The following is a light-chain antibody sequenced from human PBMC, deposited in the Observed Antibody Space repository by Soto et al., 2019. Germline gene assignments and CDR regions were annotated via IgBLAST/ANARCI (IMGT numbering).Light chain of an antibody. CDR2: DSS. J-gene: IGLJ2*01. CDR3: LLSHRDDVV. Sequence: QAVVTQEPSLTVSPGGTVTLTCGSNTGAVTSGHYPYWFQQKPGQAPRTLIYDSSNKHSWTPARFSGSLLGGQAALTLSGAQPEDEAEYYCLLSHRDDVVFGGGTKLTVL. CDR1: TGAVTSGHY. V-gene: IGLV7-46*01.